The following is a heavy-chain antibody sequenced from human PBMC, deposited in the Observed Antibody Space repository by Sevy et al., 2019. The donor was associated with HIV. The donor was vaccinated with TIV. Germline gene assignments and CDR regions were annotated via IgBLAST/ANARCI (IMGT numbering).Heavy chain of an antibody. J-gene: IGHJ6*02. CDR1: GGTFSSYA. CDR3: AKGIRVCPASSSSRGCYYYYGMDV. D-gene: IGHD6-6*01. V-gene: IGHV1-69*13. CDR2: IIPIFGTA. Sequence: ASVKVSCKASGGTFSSYAISWVRQAPGQGLEWMGGIIPIFGTANYAQKFQGRVTITADESTSTAYMELSSLRAEDTAVYYCAKGIRVCPASSSSRGCYYYYGMDVWGQGTTVTVSS.